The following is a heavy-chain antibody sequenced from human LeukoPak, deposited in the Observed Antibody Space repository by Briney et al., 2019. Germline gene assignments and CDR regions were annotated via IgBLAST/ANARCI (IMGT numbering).Heavy chain of an antibody. CDR3: ARGALGVVVPAKRLYYYYYMDV. V-gene: IGHV1-69*05. D-gene: IGHD2-2*01. CDR2: IIPIFGTA. Sequence: SVKVSCKASGGTFSSYAISWVRQAPGQGLEWMGGIIPIFGTANYAQKFQGRVTITTDESTSTAYMELSSLRSEDTAVYYCARGALGVVVPAKRLYYYYYMDVWGKGTTVTVSS. CDR1: GGTFSSYA. J-gene: IGHJ6*03.